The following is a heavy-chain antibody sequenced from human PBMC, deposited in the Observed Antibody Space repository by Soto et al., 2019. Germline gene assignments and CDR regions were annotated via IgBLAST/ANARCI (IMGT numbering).Heavy chain of an antibody. CDR2: ISYDGSNK. Sequence: LRLSCAASGFTFSSYAMHWVRQAPGKGLEWVAVISYDGSNKYYADSVKGRFTISRDNSKNTLYLQMNSLRAEDTAVYYCARSESWIQLCLLYWGQGTLVTVSS. CDR3: ARSESWIQLCLLY. D-gene: IGHD5-18*01. V-gene: IGHV3-30-3*01. CDR1: GFTFSSYA. J-gene: IGHJ4*02.